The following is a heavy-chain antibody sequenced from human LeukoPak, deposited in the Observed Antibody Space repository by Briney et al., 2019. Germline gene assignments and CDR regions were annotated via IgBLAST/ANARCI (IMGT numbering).Heavy chain of an antibody. D-gene: IGHD5-18*01. J-gene: IGHJ4*02. Sequence: PSETLSLTCAVYGGSLSGYYWSWIRQPPGKGLEWIGEINHSGSTNYKPSLRSRVTISVDTSKNQFSLKLSSVTAADTAVYYRASFDTAMVNRVDYWGQGTLVTVSS. CDR3: ASFDTAMVNRVDY. CDR2: INHSGST. CDR1: GGSLSGYY. V-gene: IGHV4-34*01.